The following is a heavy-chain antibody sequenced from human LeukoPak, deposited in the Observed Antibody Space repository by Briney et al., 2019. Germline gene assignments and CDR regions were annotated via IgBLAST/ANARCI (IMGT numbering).Heavy chain of an antibody. D-gene: IGHD6-19*01. V-gene: IGHV3-23*01. J-gene: IGHJ4*02. CDR2: LSATVSDGGA. CDR1: GFPFSRYW. Sequence: PGGSLRLSCAASGFPFSRYWMTWVRQAPGKGLEWVSTLSATVSDGGAYYADSVKGRFTISRDNSKNTLHLQMNSLRDEDTAMYYCAKNRGKGAVSGTGEIDYWGQGTLVTVSS. CDR3: AKNRGKGAVSGTGEIDY.